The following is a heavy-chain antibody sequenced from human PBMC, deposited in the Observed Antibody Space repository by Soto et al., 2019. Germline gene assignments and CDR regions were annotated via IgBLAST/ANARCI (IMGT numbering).Heavy chain of an antibody. CDR1: GGSFSGYY. CDR3: ARLRWEQPWVFDY. D-gene: IGHD1-26*01. V-gene: IGHV4-34*02. Sequence: QVQLQQWGAGLLKPSETLSLTCAVYGGSFSGYYWSWIRLPPVKGLEWIGEINHRGGTNYNPSLKSRVTISVDTSKIQFSLKLSSVTAAYTAVFYCARLRWEQPWVFDYWGQGTLVTVSS. J-gene: IGHJ4*02. CDR2: INHRGGT.